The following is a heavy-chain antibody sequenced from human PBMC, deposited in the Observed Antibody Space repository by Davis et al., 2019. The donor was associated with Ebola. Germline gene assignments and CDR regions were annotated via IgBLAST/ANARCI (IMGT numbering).Heavy chain of an antibody. V-gene: IGHV6-1*01. D-gene: IGHD5-18*01. CDR3: ARGWLRGGMDV. CDR1: GDSVSSNSGA. Sequence: HSQTPSLTRDISGDSVSSNSGACNWIRQYPSRGLEWLGRTYYSSKWYKDYAVSVKSRITINLDTSKNQFSLQVNSVTPEDTALYYCARGWLRGGMDVWGEGTTVTVSS. CDR2: TYYSSKWYK. J-gene: IGHJ6*04.